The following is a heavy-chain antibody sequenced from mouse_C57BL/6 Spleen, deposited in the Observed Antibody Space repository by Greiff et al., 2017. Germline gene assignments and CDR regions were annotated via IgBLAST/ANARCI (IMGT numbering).Heavy chain of an antibody. CDR3: ARDNFDY. J-gene: IGHJ2*01. CDR1: GFTFSSYA. V-gene: IGHV5-4*01. CDR2: ISDGGSYT. Sequence: EVKLVESGGGLVKPGGSLKLSCAASGFTFSSYAMSWVRQTPEKRLEWVATISDGGSYTYYPDNVKGRFTISRNNAKNNLYLQMSHLKSEDTAMYYCARDNFDYWGQGTTLTVSS.